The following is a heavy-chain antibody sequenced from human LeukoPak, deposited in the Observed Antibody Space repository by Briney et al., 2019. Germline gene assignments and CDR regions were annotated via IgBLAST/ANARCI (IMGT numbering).Heavy chain of an antibody. CDR1: GYTFTSYY. V-gene: IGHV1-46*01. J-gene: IGHJ4*02. Sequence: ASVKVSCTASGYTFTSYYMHWVRQAPGQGLEWMGIINPSGGSTSYAQKFQGRVTMTRDTSTSTVYMELSSLRSEDTAVYYCAREGLISDSSGYPDYWGQGTLVTVSS. CDR2: INPSGGST. CDR3: AREGLISDSSGYPDY. D-gene: IGHD3-22*01.